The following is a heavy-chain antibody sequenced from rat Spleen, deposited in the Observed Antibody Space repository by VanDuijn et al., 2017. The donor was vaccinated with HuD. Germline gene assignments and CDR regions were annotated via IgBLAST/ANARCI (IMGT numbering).Heavy chain of an antibody. Sequence: QVQLMESGPGLVQPSETLSLTCTVSGFSLTSYNVHWVRQPPGKGLEWMGVIWTGGNTAYNSLLKSRLSISRDTSKSQVFLKMNSLQTEDTATYFCTRESLPGYNSHWFVYWGQGTLVTVSS. CDR1: GFSLTSYN. V-gene: IGHV2-45*01. CDR3: TRESLPGYNSHWFVY. J-gene: IGHJ3*01. D-gene: IGHD1-4*01. CDR2: IWTGGNT.